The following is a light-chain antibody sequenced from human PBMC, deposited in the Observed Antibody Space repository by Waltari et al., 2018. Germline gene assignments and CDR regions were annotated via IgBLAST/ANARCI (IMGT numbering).Light chain of an antibody. CDR3: QQRSNWPYT. J-gene: IGKJ2*01. CDR1: PTFRTY. V-gene: IGKV3-11*01. Sequence: RAVPTFRTYLAWYQQKPGQAPRLLIFDASSRATGIPAKFSGSGSGTDFTLTVSNLEPEDFAIYYCQQRSNWPYTFGQGTRVEIK. CDR2: DAS.